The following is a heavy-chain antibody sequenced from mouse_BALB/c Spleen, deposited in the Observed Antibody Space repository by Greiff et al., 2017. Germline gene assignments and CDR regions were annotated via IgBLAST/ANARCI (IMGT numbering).Heavy chain of an antibody. CDR1: GFSLTSYG. D-gene: IGHD4-1*01. CDR2: IWSGGST. Sequence: VQLVESGPGLVQPSQSLSITCTVSGFSLTSYGVHWVRQSPGKGLEWLGVIWSGGSTDYNAAFISRLSISKDNSKSQVFFKMNSLQANDTAIYYCARNLNWDGYYFDYWGQGTTLTVSS. J-gene: IGHJ2*01. V-gene: IGHV2-2*02. CDR3: ARNLNWDGYYFDY.